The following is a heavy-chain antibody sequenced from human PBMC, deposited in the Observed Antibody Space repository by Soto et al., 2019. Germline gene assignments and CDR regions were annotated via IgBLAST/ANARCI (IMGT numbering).Heavy chain of an antibody. D-gene: IGHD5-18*01. CDR1: GGSISSGGYY. CDR3: ARASSTRGYSYGYWFDH. J-gene: IGHJ5*02. CDR2: IYYSGST. V-gene: IGHV4-31*03. Sequence: PSETLSLTCTVSGGSISSGGYYWSWIRQHPGKGLEWIGYIYYSGSTYYNPSLKSRVTISVDTSKNQFSLKLSSVTAADTAVYYCARASSTRGYSYGYWFDHWGQGTLVTVSS.